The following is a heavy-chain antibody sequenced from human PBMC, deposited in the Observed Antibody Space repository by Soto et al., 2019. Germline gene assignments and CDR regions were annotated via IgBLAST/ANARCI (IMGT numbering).Heavy chain of an antibody. CDR3: ARGRTVRDHDDFDC. D-gene: IGHD2-21*01. J-gene: IGHJ4*02. CDR1: GFTFSSYS. CDR2: MSYDGNSK. Sequence: GGSLRLSCAASGFTFSSYSMHWVRQAPGKGLEWVAAMSYDGNSKYFADSVKGRFTISRDNSKNTLSLQMNSLGTEDSAVYYCARGRTVRDHDDFDCWGQGTLVTVSS. V-gene: IGHV3-30-3*01.